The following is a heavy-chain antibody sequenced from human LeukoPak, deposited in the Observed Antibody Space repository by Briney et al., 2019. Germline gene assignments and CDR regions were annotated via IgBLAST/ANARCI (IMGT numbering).Heavy chain of an antibody. CDR3: AREDGFCSGGSCYQH. CDR1: GFNFDDYG. J-gene: IGHJ1*01. Sequence: PGGSLRLSCAASGFNFDDYGMSCVRQAPGRGLEWVSFINWNGVSTDYADSVKGRFTISRDNAKNSLYLQMSSLRVEDTALYYCAREDGFCSGGSCYQHWGQGTLVTVSS. CDR2: INWNGVST. V-gene: IGHV3-20*04. D-gene: IGHD2-15*01.